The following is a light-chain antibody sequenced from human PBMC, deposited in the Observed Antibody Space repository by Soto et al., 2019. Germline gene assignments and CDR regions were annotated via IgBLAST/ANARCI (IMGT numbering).Light chain of an antibody. CDR3: QQSYSTPEYT. V-gene: IGKV1-39*01. CDR1: QSISSY. CDR2: AAS. Sequence: DIQMTQSPSSLSASVGDRVTITCRASQSISSYLNWYQQKPGKAPKLLIYAASSLQSGVPSRFSGRGSWTDFTLTISSLQPEDFATYYCQQSYSTPEYTFGQGTKLEIK. J-gene: IGKJ2*01.